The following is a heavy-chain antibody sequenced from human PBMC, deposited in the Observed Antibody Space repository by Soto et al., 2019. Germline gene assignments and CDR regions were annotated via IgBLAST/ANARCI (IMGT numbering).Heavy chain of an antibody. V-gene: IGHV3-23*01. J-gene: IGHJ3*02. CDR1: GFTFSSYA. CDR3: AKPEGDIVVVVAATFHAFDI. CDR2: ISGSGGST. Sequence: GGSLRLSCAASGFTFSSYAMSWVRQAPGKGLEWVSAISGSGGSTYYADSVKGRFTISRDNSKNTLYLQMNSLRAEDTAVYYCAKPEGDIVVVVAATFHAFDIWGQGTMVTVSS. D-gene: IGHD2-15*01.